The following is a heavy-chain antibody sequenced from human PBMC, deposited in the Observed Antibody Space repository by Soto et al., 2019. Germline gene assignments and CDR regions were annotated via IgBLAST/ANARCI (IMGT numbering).Heavy chain of an antibody. CDR2: ISDSGGYT. D-gene: IGHD2-2*01. CDR1: GFTFSNSA. V-gene: IGHV3-23*01. J-gene: IGHJ5*02. CDR3: ASSGFCTSSSCQRGGFDP. Sequence: EVQLLESGGGLVQPGGSLRLSCAASGFTFSNSAMSWVRQVPGKGLEWVSDISDSGGYTYYAASVEGRFTISRDNSKNTLFLHMNSLRAEDTAVYYCASSGFCTSSSCQRGGFDPWGQGTLVTVSS.